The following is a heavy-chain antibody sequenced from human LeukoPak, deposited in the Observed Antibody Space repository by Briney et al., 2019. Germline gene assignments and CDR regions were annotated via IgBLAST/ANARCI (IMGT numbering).Heavy chain of an antibody. CDR2: IYYSGST. J-gene: IGHJ4*02. CDR1: GGSISSGSYY. Sequence: SQTLSLTCTVSGGSISSGSYYWSWIRQPPGKGLEWIGYIYYSGSTNYNPSLKSRVTISVDTSKNQFSLKLSSVTAADTAVYYCARGPRDYYDSSGDPYDTNYYFDYWGQGTLVTVSS. D-gene: IGHD3-22*01. V-gene: IGHV4-61*01. CDR3: ARGPRDYYDSSGDPYDTNYYFDY.